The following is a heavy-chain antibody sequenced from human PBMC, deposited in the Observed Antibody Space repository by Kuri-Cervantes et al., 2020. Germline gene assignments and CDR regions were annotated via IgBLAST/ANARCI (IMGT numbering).Heavy chain of an antibody. CDR2: ISYDGSNK. J-gene: IGHJ4*02. D-gene: IGHD6-19*01. CDR3: AKVRSSGCLDY. Sequence: GESLKISCAASGFTFSSYAMHWVRQAPGKGLEWVAVISYDGSNKYYADSVKGRFTISRDNSKNTLYLQMNSLRAEDTAVYYCAKVRSSGCLDYWGQGTLVTVSS. V-gene: IGHV3-30-3*01. CDR1: GFTFSSYA.